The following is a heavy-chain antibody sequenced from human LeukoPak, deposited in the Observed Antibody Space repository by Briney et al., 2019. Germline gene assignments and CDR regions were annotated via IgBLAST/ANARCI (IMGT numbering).Heavy chain of an antibody. D-gene: IGHD3-10*01. CDR2: INPNSGGT. CDR1: GYAFTGYY. Sequence: GASVKVSCKASGYAFTGYYMHWVRQAPGQGLEWMGWINPNSGGTNYAQKFQGRVTMTRDTSISTAYMELSRLRSDDTAVYYCARELDTMVRRFDYWGQGTLVTVSS. J-gene: IGHJ4*02. CDR3: ARELDTMVRRFDY. V-gene: IGHV1-2*02.